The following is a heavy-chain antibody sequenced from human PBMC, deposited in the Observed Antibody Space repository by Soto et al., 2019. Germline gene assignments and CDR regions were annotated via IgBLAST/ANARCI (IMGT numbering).Heavy chain of an antibody. Sequence: WASVKVSCKASGYTFTSYGISWVRQAPGQGLEWMGWISAYNGNTNYAQKLQGRVTMTTDTSTSTAYMELRSLRSDDTAVYYCARARYDFWSGYWTAWGQGTLVTVSS. D-gene: IGHD3-3*01. J-gene: IGHJ5*02. CDR3: ARARYDFWSGYWTA. V-gene: IGHV1-18*01. CDR2: ISAYNGNT. CDR1: GYTFTSYG.